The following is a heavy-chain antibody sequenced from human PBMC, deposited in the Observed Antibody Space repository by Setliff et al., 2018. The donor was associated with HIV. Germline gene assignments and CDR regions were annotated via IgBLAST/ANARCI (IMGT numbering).Heavy chain of an antibody. D-gene: IGHD3-22*01. CDR1: GYRFTGYY. CDR3: VRGVTRDISGYYRDEYFQH. CDR2: IIPNSGDT. Sequence: ASVKVSCKASGYRFTGYYIHWVRQAPGQGLEWMGWIIPNSGDTNFAQSLQGRVTLTTDTSTNTAYMEMRTLRSDDTAVYYCVRGVTRDISGYYRDEYFQHWGQGTPVTVSS. J-gene: IGHJ1*01. V-gene: IGHV1-18*04.